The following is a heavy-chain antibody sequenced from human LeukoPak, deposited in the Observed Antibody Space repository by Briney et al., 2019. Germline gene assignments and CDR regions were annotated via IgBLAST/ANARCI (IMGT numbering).Heavy chain of an antibody. CDR3: VSRGCTDKACFEGSFRCFDH. CDR2: INQDGSEE. CDR1: GLTFSRYW. J-gene: IGHJ4*03. V-gene: IGHV3-7*03. D-gene: IGHD5-18*01. Sequence: GGSLRLSCAASGLTFSRYWLTWVRQAPGKGLEWVANINQDGSEENYVDSVRGRFTISRDNAKNSLHLQMNSLRNEDTAVYLCVSRGCTDKACFEGSFRCFDHWGRGTRVTVSS.